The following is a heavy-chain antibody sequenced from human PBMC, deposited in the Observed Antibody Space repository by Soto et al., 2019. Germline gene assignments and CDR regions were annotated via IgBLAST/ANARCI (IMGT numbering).Heavy chain of an antibody. CDR1: GGSFSGYY. CDR2: INHSGST. CDR3: ARGQAARDFDY. Sequence: XXTLSLACAVYGGSFSGYYWRWIRQPPGKGLEWIGEINHSGSTNYNPSLKSRVTISVDTSKNQFSLKLRPVTAADTAVYYCARGQAARDFDYWGQGTLVTVSS. V-gene: IGHV4-34*01. D-gene: IGHD6-6*01. J-gene: IGHJ4*02.